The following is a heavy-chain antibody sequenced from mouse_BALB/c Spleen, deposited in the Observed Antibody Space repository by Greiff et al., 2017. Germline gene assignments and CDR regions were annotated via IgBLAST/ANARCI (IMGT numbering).Heavy chain of an antibody. CDR2: IWAGGST. V-gene: IGHV2-9*02. Sequence: VHLVESGPGLVAPSQSLSITCTVSGFSLTSYGVHWVRQPPGKGLEWLGVIWAGGSTNYNSALMSRLSISKDNSKSQVFLKMNSLQTDDTAMYYCARGKGLTTAPYYYAMDYWGQGTSVTVSS. CDR3: ARGKGLTTAPYYYAMDY. CDR1: GFSLTSYG. D-gene: IGHD1-2*01. J-gene: IGHJ4*01.